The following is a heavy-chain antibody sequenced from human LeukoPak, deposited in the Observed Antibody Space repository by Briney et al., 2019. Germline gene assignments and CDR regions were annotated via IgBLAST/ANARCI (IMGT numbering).Heavy chain of an antibody. CDR1: GLTFSTYW. V-gene: IGHV3-74*01. J-gene: IGHJ3*02. D-gene: IGHD6-19*01. Sequence: PGGSLRLSCAASGLTFSTYWMHWVRQDPGKGLVWVSRISSDASITSYADPVKGRFTISRDNAKNSLYLQMNSLRAEDTAVYYCARNLGSGWYAHAFDIWGQGTMVTVSS. CDR2: ISSDASIT. CDR3: ARNLGSGWYAHAFDI.